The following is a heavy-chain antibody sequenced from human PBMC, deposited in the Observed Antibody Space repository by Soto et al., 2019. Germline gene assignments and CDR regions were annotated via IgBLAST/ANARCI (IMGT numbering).Heavy chain of an antibody. CDR1: GGSISSGGYY. D-gene: IGHD6-19*01. Sequence: SETLSLTCTVSGGSISSGGYYWSWIRQHPGKGLEWIGYIYYSGSTNYNPSLKSRVIISVDTSKNQFSLKLSSVTAADTAVYYCARVSSGWYYFDYWGQGTLVTVSS. J-gene: IGHJ4*02. CDR2: IYYSGST. CDR3: ARVSSGWYYFDY. V-gene: IGHV4-61*08.